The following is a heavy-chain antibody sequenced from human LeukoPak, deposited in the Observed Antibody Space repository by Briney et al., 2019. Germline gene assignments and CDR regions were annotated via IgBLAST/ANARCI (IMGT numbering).Heavy chain of an antibody. D-gene: IGHD7-27*01. CDR1: GGSISSYY. Sequence: SETLSLTCTVSGGSISSYYWSWIRQPPGKGLERIGYIYYSGSTNYNPSLKSRVTISVDTSKNQFSLKLSSVTAADTAVYYCARANWDADWFDPWGQGTLVTVSS. CDR2: IYYSGST. J-gene: IGHJ5*02. V-gene: IGHV4-59*01. CDR3: ARANWDADWFDP.